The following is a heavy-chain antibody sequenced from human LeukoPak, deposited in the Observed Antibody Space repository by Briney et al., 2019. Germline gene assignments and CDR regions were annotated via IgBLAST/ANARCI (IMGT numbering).Heavy chain of an antibody. V-gene: IGHV4/OR15-8*01. D-gene: IGHD6-13*01. CDR3: ARVGEGIAAAGGAFDI. CDR1: GGFIINGKW. Sequence: SETLSLTCGVSGGFIINGKWWSWVRQPPGKGLEWIGEISHSGSPNYNPSLKGRLTISVDTAKNQFSLKLSSVTAADTAVYYCARVGEGIAAAGGAFDIWGQGTMVTVSS. J-gene: IGHJ3*02. CDR2: ISHSGSP.